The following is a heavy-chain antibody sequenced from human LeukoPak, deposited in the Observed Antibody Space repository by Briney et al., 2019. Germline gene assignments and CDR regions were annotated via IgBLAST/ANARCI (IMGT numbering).Heavy chain of an antibody. CDR3: ARQDSSCWFAWFDP. CDR2: IYYSGST. V-gene: IGHV4-59*01. CDR1: GGSISSNY. Sequence: PSETLSLTCTVSGGSISSNYWSWVRQPPGKGLEWIGYIYYSGSTNNNPPPRSRGTISVDTSKNQFSLKLISVTAAAKAVYYCARQDSSCWFAWFDPWGQGTLVTVSS. J-gene: IGHJ5*02. D-gene: IGHD6-13*01.